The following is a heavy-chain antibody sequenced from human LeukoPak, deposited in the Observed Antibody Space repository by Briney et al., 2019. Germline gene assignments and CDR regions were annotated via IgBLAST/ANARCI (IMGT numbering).Heavy chain of an antibody. V-gene: IGHV3-7*03. CDR3: ASLMVRGVIWIDY. D-gene: IGHD3-10*01. Sequence: PGGSLRLSCAASGFTFSSYSMSWVRQAPGKGLEWVANINQDGSEEYYVDSVKGRFTISRDNAKNSLYLQMNSLRVEDTAMYYCASLMVRGVIWIDYWGQGTLVTVSS. J-gene: IGHJ4*02. CDR2: INQDGSEE. CDR1: GFTFSSYS.